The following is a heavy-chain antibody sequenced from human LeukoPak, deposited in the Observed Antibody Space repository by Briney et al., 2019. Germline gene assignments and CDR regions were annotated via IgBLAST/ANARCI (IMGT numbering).Heavy chain of an antibody. CDR3: ASESIAAAGYFDY. J-gene: IGHJ4*02. CDR2: IYTSGST. Sequence: PSQTLSLTCTVSGGSISSGSYYWSWIRQPAGKGLEWIGRIYTSGSTNYNPSLKSRVTISVDTSKNQFSLKLSSVTAADTAVYYCASESIAAAGYFDYWGREPWSPSPQ. D-gene: IGHD6-13*01. V-gene: IGHV4-61*02. CDR1: GGSISSGSYY.